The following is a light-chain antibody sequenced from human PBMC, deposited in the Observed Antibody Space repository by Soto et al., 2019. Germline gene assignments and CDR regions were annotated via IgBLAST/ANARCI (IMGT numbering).Light chain of an antibody. CDR1: QSIGLS. CDR2: DAS. Sequence: IVLTQSPATLSLSPGERATLSCRASQSIGLSIAWYQHKPGQAPRLLIFDASQRATGIPARFRGSGSGTDFTLSIRSLEPEDFAVYDCQQRTDRPPWTFGQGTKVESK. J-gene: IGKJ1*01. CDR3: QQRTDRPPWT. V-gene: IGKV3-11*01.